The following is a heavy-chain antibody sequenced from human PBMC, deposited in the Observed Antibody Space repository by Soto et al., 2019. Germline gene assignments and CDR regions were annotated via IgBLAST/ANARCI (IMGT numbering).Heavy chain of an antibody. CDR2: IYYTGTT. V-gene: IGHV4-59*08. CDR1: GGSISPYC. J-gene: IGHJ4*02. CDR3: ARLGGYYQALDS. Sequence: PSETLSLTCTVSGGSISPYCWSWIRQPPGKGLEWIGYIYYTGTTNYYPSLKSRVTMSVDTSKNQFSLKLSSVTAADTAVYYCARLGGYYQALDSWGPGTLVTVSS. D-gene: IGHD3-22*01.